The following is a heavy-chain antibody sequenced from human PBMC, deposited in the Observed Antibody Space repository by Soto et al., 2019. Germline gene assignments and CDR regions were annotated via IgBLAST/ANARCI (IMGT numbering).Heavy chain of an antibody. D-gene: IGHD6-6*01. CDR2: IDPSDSYT. V-gene: IGHV5-10-1*01. Sequence: GESLKISCKGSGYSFTSYWISWVRQMPGKGLEWMGRIDPSDSYTNYSPSFQGHVTISADKSISTAYLQWSSLKASDTAMYYCARCSSGFYYYYGMDVWGQGTTVTVSS. CDR3: ARCSSGFYYYYGMDV. CDR1: GYSFTSYW. J-gene: IGHJ6*02.